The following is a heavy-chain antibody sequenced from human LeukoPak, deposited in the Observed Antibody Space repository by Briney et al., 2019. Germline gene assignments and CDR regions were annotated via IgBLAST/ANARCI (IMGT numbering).Heavy chain of an antibody. J-gene: IGHJ6*03. Sequence: SETLSLTCTVSGDSISSTSYYWGWIRQPPGKGLEWIGNIYYSGSTYYNPSLKSRVTISVDTSKNQFSLKLSSVTAADTAVYYCARPSWGTPRLITMVRGKGMDVWGKGTTVTISS. CDR3: ARPSWGTPRLITMVRGKGMDV. V-gene: IGHV4-39*07. CDR2: IYYSGST. D-gene: IGHD3-10*01. CDR1: GDSISSTSYY.